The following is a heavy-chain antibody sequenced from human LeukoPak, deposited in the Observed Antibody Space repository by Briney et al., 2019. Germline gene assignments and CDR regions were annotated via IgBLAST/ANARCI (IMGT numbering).Heavy chain of an antibody. CDR3: ARVAPLLYNCLDT. D-gene: IGHD5-24*01. CDR2: IYHRGKI. Sequence: SETLSLTCSVSGGSISSDDHYWGWVRLPPGKAPEWIGSIYHRGKIYYNPSLRNRVTMTVDTSRNQFSLGLSSVTAADTAVYFCARVAPLLYNCLDTWSQGALVTVSS. V-gene: IGHV4-39*07. CDR1: GGSISSDDHY. J-gene: IGHJ5*02.